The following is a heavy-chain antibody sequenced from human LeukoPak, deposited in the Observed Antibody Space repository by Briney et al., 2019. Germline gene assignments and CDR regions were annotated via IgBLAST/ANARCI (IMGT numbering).Heavy chain of an antibody. D-gene: IGHD2-21*01. CDR1: GFTFSTYS. CDR2: ITSDSSAM. Sequence: GGSLRLSCVASGFTFSTYSINWIRQAPGKWLEWISYITSDSSAMSYADSVNGRFTISRDNAKNSLYLHMNSLSDEDTAMYFCVRDLLWAFDIWGQGTMVTVSS. V-gene: IGHV3-48*02. CDR3: VRDLLWAFDI. J-gene: IGHJ3*02.